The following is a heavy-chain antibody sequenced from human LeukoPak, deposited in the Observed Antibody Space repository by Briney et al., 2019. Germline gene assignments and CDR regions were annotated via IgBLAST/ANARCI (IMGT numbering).Heavy chain of an antibody. CDR3: ASQLGPDAFDI. CDR1: GYTFTSYY. D-gene: IGHD3-10*01. Sequence: SVKVSCKASGYTFTSYYMHWVRQAPGQGLEWMGRIIPILGIANYAQKFQGRVTITADKSTSTAYMELSSLRSEDTAVYYCASQLGPDAFDIWGQGTMVTVSS. V-gene: IGHV1-69*02. J-gene: IGHJ3*02. CDR2: IIPILGIA.